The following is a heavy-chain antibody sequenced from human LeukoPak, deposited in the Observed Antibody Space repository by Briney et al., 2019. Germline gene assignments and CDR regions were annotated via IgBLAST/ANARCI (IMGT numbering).Heavy chain of an antibody. CDR3: ARDRVFSPITIFGLVGY. CDR1: GYTFTSYS. J-gene: IGHJ4*02. CDR2: INPNSGGT. V-gene: IGHV1-2*02. Sequence: EASVKVSCKASGYTFTSYSMHWVRQAPGQGLEWMGWINPNSGGTNYAQKFQGRVTMTRDTSISTAYMELSRLRSDDTAVYYCARDRVFSPITIFGLVGYWGQGTLVTVSS. D-gene: IGHD3-3*01.